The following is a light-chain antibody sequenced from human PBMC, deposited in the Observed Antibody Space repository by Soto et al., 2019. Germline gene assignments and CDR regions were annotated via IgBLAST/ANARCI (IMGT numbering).Light chain of an antibody. V-gene: IGLV2-23*01. Sequence: QSVLTQPASVSGSPGQSITISCTGTSSDVGGYNLVSWFQQHPGKAPKLMIYEGTKRPSGVSNRFSGSKSGNTASLTISGLQAEDEAYYYCCSSASGATPVLFGGGTKLIVL. CDR3: CSSASGATPVL. CDR2: EGT. CDR1: SSDVGGYNL. J-gene: IGLJ2*01.